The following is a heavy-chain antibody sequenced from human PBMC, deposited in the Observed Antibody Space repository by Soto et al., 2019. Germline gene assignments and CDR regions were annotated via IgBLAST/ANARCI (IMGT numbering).Heavy chain of an antibody. CDR2: ISSRSGSSK. Sequence: EVLLVESGGGLVKPGESLRLSCAASGFTFTTYTMTWVRQAPGKGLEWVSVISSRSGSSKYYADSVKGRVTISRDNAKKSLYLQMNSLSADDTAMYYCARKGVSNLDYWGQGTLVTVSS. V-gene: IGHV3-21*01. CDR3: ARKGVSNLDY. CDR1: GFTFTTYT. J-gene: IGHJ4*02. D-gene: IGHD2-8*01.